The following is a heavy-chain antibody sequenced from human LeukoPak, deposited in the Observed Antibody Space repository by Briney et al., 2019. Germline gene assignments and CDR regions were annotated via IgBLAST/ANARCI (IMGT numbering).Heavy chain of an antibody. CDR3: AREHYFYYLDA. V-gene: IGHV3-7*01. Sequence: GGSLRLSCAASGFTFSSYWMSWVRQAPGKGLEWVANIKQDGSEKYYVDSVKGRFTISRDNAENSLYLQMNSLRAEDTAVYYCAREHYFYYLDAWGKGTTVTVSS. J-gene: IGHJ6*03. CDR2: IKQDGSEK. CDR1: GFTFSSYW.